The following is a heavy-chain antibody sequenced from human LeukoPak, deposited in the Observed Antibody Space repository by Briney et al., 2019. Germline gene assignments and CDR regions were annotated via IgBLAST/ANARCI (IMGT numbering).Heavy chain of an antibody. CDR1: GFTFSSYS. CDR2: ISSSSSYI. J-gene: IGHJ4*02. D-gene: IGHD3-10*01. CDR3: ARDTRTMVRGVTRIPLDY. Sequence: GGSLRLSCAASGFTFSSYSMNWVRQAPGKGLEWVSSISSSSSYIYYADSVKGRFTISRDNAKNSLYLQMSSLRAEDTAVYYCARDTRTMVRGVTRIPLDYWGQGTLVTVSS. V-gene: IGHV3-21*01.